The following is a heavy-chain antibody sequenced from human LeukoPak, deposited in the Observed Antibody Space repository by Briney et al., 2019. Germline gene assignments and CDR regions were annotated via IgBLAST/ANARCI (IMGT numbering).Heavy chain of an antibody. Sequence: SETLFLTCTVSGGSISSSSYYWGWIRQPPGKGLEWIGSIYYSGSTYYNPSLKSRATISVDTSKNQFSLKLSSVTAADTAVYYCARQVVTADAGNWFDPWGQGTLVTVSS. CDR2: IYYSGST. CDR1: GGSISSSSYY. J-gene: IGHJ5*02. V-gene: IGHV4-39*01. CDR3: ARQVVTADAGNWFDP. D-gene: IGHD2-21*02.